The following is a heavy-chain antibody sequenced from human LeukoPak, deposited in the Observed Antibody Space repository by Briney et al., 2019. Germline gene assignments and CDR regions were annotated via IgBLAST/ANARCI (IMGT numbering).Heavy chain of an antibody. V-gene: IGHV1-3*01. D-gene: IGHD1-26*01. CDR1: GYTFTSYA. CDR2: INAGNGNT. Sequence: GASVKVSCKASGYTFTSYAMHWARQAPGQRLEWMGWINAGNGNTKYSQKFQGRVTITRDTSASTAYMELSSLRSEDTAVYYCARGRTYAWEPHPQFDYWGQGTLVTVSS. J-gene: IGHJ4*02. CDR3: ARGRTYAWEPHPQFDY.